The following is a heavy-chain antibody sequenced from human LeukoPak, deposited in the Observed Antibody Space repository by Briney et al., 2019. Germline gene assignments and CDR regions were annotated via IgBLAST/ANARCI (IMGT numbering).Heavy chain of an antibody. D-gene: IGHD4-17*01. CDR3: ARGSHGDYSDY. CDR2: IYYSGST. CDR1: GGSISSSTCY. Sequence: SETLSLTCTVSGGSISSSTCYWGWIRQPPGKGLEWIGYIYYSGSTYYNPSLKSRVTISVDTSKNQFPLKLSSVTAADTAVYYCARGSHGDYSDYWGQGALVTVSS. V-gene: IGHV4-31*03. J-gene: IGHJ4*02.